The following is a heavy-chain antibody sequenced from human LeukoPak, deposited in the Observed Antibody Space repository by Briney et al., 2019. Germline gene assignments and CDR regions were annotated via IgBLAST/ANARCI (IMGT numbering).Heavy chain of an antibody. CDR2: IYYSGST. Sequence: PSETLSLTCTVSGDSISSYYWSWVRQPPGKGLEWVGYIYYSGSTNYNPSLKSRVTISVDTSKNQFSLKLSSVTAADTAVYYCARGRYFDWLPSGPGAIWFDPWGQGTLVTVSS. CDR3: ARGRYFDWLPSGPGAIWFDP. J-gene: IGHJ5*02. CDR1: GDSISSYY. D-gene: IGHD3-9*01. V-gene: IGHV4-59*08.